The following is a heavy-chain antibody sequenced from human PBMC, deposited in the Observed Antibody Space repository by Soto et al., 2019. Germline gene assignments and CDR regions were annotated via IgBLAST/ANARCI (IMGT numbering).Heavy chain of an antibody. CDR3: ARLDITTAAYYFGN. Sequence: GESLKISCKGSGYSFTSNWIGWVRQMPGKGLEWMGIIYPSDSDTRYSPSFQGQVTISVDKSISTAYLQWSSLKASDTAMYYCARLDITTAAYYFGNWGQGTLVTVSS. V-gene: IGHV5-51*01. CDR1: GYSFTSNW. D-gene: IGHD6-13*01. J-gene: IGHJ4*02. CDR2: IYPSDSDT.